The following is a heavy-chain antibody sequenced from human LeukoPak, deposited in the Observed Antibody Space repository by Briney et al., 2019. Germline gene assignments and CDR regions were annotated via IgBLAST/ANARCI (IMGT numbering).Heavy chain of an antibody. CDR1: GFSISTHW. J-gene: IGHJ4*02. Sequence: PGGSLRLSCAASGFSISTHWMSWVRQAPGKGLEWVANIKQDGSEKYYVDPVKGRFTISRDNARNLLYLQMNSLRAEDTAVYYCAREGLSISWFSLDCWGQGTLVTVSS. CDR2: IKQDGSEK. CDR3: AREGLSISWFSLDC. D-gene: IGHD6-13*01. V-gene: IGHV3-7*04.